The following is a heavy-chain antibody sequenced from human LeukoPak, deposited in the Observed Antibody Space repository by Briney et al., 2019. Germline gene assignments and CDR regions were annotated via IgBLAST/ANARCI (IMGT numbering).Heavy chain of an antibody. CDR2: ISSSSSYI. J-gene: IGHJ4*03. Sequence: GGSLRLSCAASGFTFSSYSMNWVRQAPGKGLEWVSSISSSSSYIYYADSVKGRFTISRDNAKNSLYLQMNSLRAEDTAVYYCAKGASSGWYAYFDYWGKGTTVTVSS. CDR3: AKGASSGWYAYFDY. V-gene: IGHV3-21*01. CDR1: GFTFSSYS. D-gene: IGHD6-19*01.